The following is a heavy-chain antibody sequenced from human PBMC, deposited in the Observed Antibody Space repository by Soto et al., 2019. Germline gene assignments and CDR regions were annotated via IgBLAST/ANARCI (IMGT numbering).Heavy chain of an antibody. V-gene: IGHV3-74*01. CDR3: ASSPDH. CDR2: VTSDGSST. Sequence: GGSLRLSCAASGFTFSRFWMHWVRQAPGKGLVRVSRVTSDGSSTAYADSVKGRFTISRDNAKNMLYLQMNSLRAEDTAVYYCASSPDHWGQGTLVTVSS. CDR1: GFTFSRFW. J-gene: IGHJ5*02.